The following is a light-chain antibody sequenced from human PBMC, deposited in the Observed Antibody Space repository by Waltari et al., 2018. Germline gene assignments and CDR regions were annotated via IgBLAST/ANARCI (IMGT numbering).Light chain of an antibody. CDR3: QQYHHWWT. Sequence: IVMTQSPATLSVSPGGRATLSCRPTESVSFNVAWYQQRPGQVPRLLTSHESARATGIPARFSGSGSGTEYILTMGSLKSEDSGVYYCQQYHHWWTFGQGTKVEIK. J-gene: IGKJ1*01. CDR1: ESVSFN. CDR2: HES. V-gene: IGKV3-15*01.